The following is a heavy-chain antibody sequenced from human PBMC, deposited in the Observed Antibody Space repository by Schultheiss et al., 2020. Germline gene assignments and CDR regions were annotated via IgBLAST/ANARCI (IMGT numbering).Heavy chain of an antibody. CDR2: IIPIFGTA. V-gene: IGHV1-69*06. CDR3: AKDMTPRFLEGPVDYYYYGMDV. D-gene: IGHD3-3*01. J-gene: IGHJ6*02. CDR1: GYTFTGYY. Sequence: SVKVSCKASGYTFTGYYMHWVRQAPGQGLEWMGGIIPIFGTANYAQKFQGRVTITADKSTSTAYMELSSLRAEDTALYYCAKDMTPRFLEGPVDYYYYGMDVWGQGNTVTVSS.